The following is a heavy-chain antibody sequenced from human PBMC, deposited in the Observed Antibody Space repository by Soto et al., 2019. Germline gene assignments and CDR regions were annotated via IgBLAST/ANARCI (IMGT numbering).Heavy chain of an antibody. Sequence: VSGPTLVNPTQTLTLTCTFSGFSLSTSGMCVSWIRQPPGKALEWLALIDWDDDKYYSTSLKTRLTISKDTSSNQVVLTITNMDPGDTATYFCAHAGDYDLLTFDHWGPGTLVTAPQ. J-gene: IGHJ4*02. V-gene: IGHV2-70*12. CDR2: IDWDDDK. D-gene: IGHD4-17*01. CDR1: GFSLSTSGMC. CDR3: AHAGDYDLLTFDH.